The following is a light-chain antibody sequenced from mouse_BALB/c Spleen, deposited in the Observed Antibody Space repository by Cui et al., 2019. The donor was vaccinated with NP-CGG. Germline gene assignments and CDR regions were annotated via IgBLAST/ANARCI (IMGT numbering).Light chain of an antibody. CDR1: TGAVTTSNY. V-gene: IGLV1*01. CDR2: GIN. Sequence: QAVVTQEPALTTSPGETVTLTCRSSTGAVTTSNYANWVREKPDHLFTGLIGGINNRTPGVPARFSGSLIGDKAALTITVAQTEDEAIYFCALWYSNHWVFGGGTKLTVL. J-gene: IGLJ1*01. CDR3: ALWYSNHWV.